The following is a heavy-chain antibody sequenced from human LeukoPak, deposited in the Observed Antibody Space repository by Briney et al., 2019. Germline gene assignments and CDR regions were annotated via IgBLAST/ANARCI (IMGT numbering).Heavy chain of an antibody. CDR2: IIPIFGTA. CDR1: GYTFTGYY. D-gene: IGHD3-3*01. CDR3: ARESRTDFWSGKGRTNAFDI. Sequence: SVKVSCKASGYTFTGYYIHWVRQAPGQGLEWMGGIIPIFGTANYAQKFQGRVTITTDESTSTAYMELSSLRSEDTAVYYCARESRTDFWSGKGRTNAFDIWGQGTMVTVSS. V-gene: IGHV1-69*05. J-gene: IGHJ3*02.